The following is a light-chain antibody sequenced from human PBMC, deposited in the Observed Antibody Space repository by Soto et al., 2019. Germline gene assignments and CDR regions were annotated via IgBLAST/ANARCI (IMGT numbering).Light chain of an antibody. Sequence: QSALTQPRSVSGSPGQSVTISCTGTNSDVGAYNFVSWYQQHPGKAPKLIIYDVTKRPSGVPDRFSGSKSGNTASLTISGLQTDDEADYYCCSYVFSYSYAFASGTKLTVL. CDR1: NSDVGAYNF. CDR2: DVT. CDR3: CSYVFSYSYA. V-gene: IGLV2-11*01. J-gene: IGLJ1*01.